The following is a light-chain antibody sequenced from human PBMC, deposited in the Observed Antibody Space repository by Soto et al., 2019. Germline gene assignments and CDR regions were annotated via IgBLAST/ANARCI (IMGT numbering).Light chain of an antibody. V-gene: IGKV1-27*01. CDR3: QQVNTYPQIT. CDR1: QGISNY. Sequence: DIQMTQSPSSLSASVGDRVTITCRASQGISNYLAWYQQKPGKVPKLLIYAASTLQSGVPSRFSGSGSGTEFTLTISSLQPADFATYYCQQVNTYPQITFGQGTRLEIK. CDR2: AAS. J-gene: IGKJ5*01.